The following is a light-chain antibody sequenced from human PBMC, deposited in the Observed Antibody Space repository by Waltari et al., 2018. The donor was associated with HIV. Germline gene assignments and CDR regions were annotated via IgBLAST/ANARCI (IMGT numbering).Light chain of an antibody. CDR1: SSDVGGYNY. Sequence: QSALTQPPSASGSPGQSVTISCTGTSSDVGGYNYVSWYQQNPGKAPKVMIFEVSNRPSGVPDRFSGSRSGNTASLTVSGLQAEDEADYYCSSYAGSNNWVFGGGNKLTVL. V-gene: IGLV2-8*01. CDR3: SSYAGSNNWV. CDR2: EVS. J-gene: IGLJ3*02.